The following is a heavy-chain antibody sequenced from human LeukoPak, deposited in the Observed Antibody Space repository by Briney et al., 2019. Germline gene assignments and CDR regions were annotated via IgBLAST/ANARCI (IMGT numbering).Heavy chain of an antibody. V-gene: IGHV4-59*12. J-gene: IGHJ4*02. Sequence: SETLSLTCTVSGGSISSYYWSWIRQPPGKGLEWIGSIYYSGSTYYNPSLKSRVSISVDTSKNQFSLKLSSVTAADTAVYYCARDARVQKWFGELLKTTTYYFDYWGQGTLVTVSS. CDR3: ARDARVQKWFGELLKTTTYYFDY. CDR1: GGSISSYY. CDR2: IYYSGST. D-gene: IGHD3-10*01.